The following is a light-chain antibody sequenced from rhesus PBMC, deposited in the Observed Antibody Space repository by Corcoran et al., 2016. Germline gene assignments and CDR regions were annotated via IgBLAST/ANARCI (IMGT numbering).Light chain of an antibody. CDR2: ADS. J-gene: IGKJ4*01. V-gene: IGKV1-74*01. Sequence: DIQMTQSPSSLSASVGDRVTITCRASENVNKYLHWYQQKPGKAPNLLIYADSTLQRGVPSRFSGSGSGTDYTFTISSLQPEDVATYYCQHSYGTPLTFGGGTTVEI. CDR3: QHSYGTPLT. CDR1: ENVNKY.